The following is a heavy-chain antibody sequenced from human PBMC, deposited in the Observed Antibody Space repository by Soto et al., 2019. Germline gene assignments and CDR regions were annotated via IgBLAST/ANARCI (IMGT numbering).Heavy chain of an antibody. Sequence: SETLSLTCTVSGGSISSSSYYWGWIRQPPGKGLEWIGSIYYSGSTYYNPSLKSRVTISVDTSKNQFSLKLSSVTAADTAVYYCARHTGSGPNWFDPWGQGTLVTVSS. D-gene: IGHD2-15*01. CDR1: GGSISSSSYY. J-gene: IGHJ5*02. CDR2: IYYSGST. CDR3: ARHTGSGPNWFDP. V-gene: IGHV4-39*01.